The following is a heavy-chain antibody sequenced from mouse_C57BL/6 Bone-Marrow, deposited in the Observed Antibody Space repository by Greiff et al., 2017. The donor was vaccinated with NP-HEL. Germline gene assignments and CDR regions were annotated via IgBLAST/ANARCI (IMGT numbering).Heavy chain of an antibody. V-gene: IGHV2-2*01. CDR1: GFSLTSYG. Sequence: QVQLKQSGPGLVQPSQSLSITCTVSGFSLTSYGVHWVRQSPGKGLEWLGVIWSGGSTDYNAAFISRLSISKDNSKSQVFFKMNSLQADDTAIYYCARIYYGNYEFDYWGQGTTLTVSS. CDR2: IWSGGST. D-gene: IGHD2-1*01. CDR3: ARIYYGNYEFDY. J-gene: IGHJ2*01.